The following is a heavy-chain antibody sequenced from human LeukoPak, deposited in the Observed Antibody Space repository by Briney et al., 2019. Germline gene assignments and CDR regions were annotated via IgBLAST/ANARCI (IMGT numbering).Heavy chain of an antibody. Sequence: SVKVSCKASGGTFSSYAISWVRQAPGQGLEWMGGIIPIFGTANYAQKFQGRVTITADKSTSTAYMEMSSLRSEDTAVYYCARDYQGVTVGFDPWGQGTLVTVSS. J-gene: IGHJ5*02. CDR1: GGTFSSYA. CDR3: ARDYQGVTVGFDP. D-gene: IGHD3-10*01. V-gene: IGHV1-69*06. CDR2: IIPIFGTA.